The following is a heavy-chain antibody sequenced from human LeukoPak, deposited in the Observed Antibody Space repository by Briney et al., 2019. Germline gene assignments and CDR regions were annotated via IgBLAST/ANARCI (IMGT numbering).Heavy chain of an antibody. CDR1: GGSISSYY. J-gene: IGHJ4*02. Sequence: SGTLSLTCTVSGGSISSYYWSWMRQSPGKGREWIGYIYYSGSNNYYPSLKSRVTISLDTTKNQFSLKLTSVSAADTAMYFCAKTGSLMGRFFDYWGQGIQVIVSS. D-gene: IGHD3-10*01. CDR2: IYYSGSN. CDR3: AKTGSLMGRFFDY. V-gene: IGHV4-59*01.